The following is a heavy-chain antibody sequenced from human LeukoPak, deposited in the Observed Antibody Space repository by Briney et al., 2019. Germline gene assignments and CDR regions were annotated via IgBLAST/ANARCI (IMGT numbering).Heavy chain of an antibody. CDR1: GFAFSSYS. V-gene: IGHV3-21*01. D-gene: IGHD3-22*01. Sequence: GGSLRLSCAASGFAFSSYSMNRVRQAPGKGLEWVSSISSSSSYIYYADSVKGRFTISRDNAKDSLYLQMNSLRAEDTAVYYCARFLDYYYDAFDIWGQGTMVTVSS. J-gene: IGHJ3*02. CDR2: ISSSSSYI. CDR3: ARFLDYYYDAFDI.